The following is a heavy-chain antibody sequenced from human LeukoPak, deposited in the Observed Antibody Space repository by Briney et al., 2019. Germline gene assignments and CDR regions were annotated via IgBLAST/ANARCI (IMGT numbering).Heavy chain of an antibody. CDR1: GVSFSGYY. J-gene: IGHJ4*02. D-gene: IGHD3-22*01. Sequence: SETLSLTCAVYGVSFSGYYWSWIRQPPGKGPEWIGEINHSGSTNYNPSLKSRVTISVDTSKNQFSLKLSSVTAADTAVYYCARGRGYYYDSSGYYHNWGQGTLVTVSS. V-gene: IGHV4-34*01. CDR2: INHSGST. CDR3: ARGRGYYYDSSGYYHN.